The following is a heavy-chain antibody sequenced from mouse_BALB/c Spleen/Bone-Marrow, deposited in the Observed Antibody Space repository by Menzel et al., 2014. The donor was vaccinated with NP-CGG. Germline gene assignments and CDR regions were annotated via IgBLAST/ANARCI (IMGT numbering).Heavy chain of an antibody. CDR1: GLTFSGYG. D-gene: IGHD3-3*01. Sequence: EVQVVESGGGLVQPGGSLKLSCAASGLTFSGYGMSWVRQTPDKGLELVATISGSGSSTYYPDSVKGRFTISRDNARNTLYLQMSSLKSEDTAMYYCARGRDWFDYWGQGPTLTVSS. CDR3: ARGRDWFDY. J-gene: IGHJ2*01. CDR2: ISGSGSST. V-gene: IGHV5-6-3*01.